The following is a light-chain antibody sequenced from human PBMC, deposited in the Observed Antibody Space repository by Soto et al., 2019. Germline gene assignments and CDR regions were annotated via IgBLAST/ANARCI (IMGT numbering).Light chain of an antibody. CDR1: RSISSW. Sequence: DIQMTQSPSTLSASVGDRVTITCRASRSISSWLAWYQQKPGKAPKLLIYKASSLESGVPSRFSGSGSGTEFTLTISSLQPDDSATYYCQQYNSYPWTFGQGTKVEIK. CDR3: QQYNSYPWT. V-gene: IGKV1-5*03. J-gene: IGKJ1*01. CDR2: KAS.